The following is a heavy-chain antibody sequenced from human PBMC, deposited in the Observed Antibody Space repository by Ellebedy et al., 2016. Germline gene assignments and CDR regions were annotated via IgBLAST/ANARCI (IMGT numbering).Heavy chain of an antibody. D-gene: IGHD1-26*01. V-gene: IGHV4-30-4*01. J-gene: IGHJ3*02. Sequence: SETLSLTCTVSGGSISSGDYYWSWIRQPPGKGLEWIGYIYYSGSTYYNPSLKSRVTISVDTSKNQFSLKLSSVTAADTAVYYCARDNWELLRNAFDIWGQGTMVTVSS. CDR2: IYYSGST. CDR1: GGSISSGDYY. CDR3: ARDNWELLRNAFDI.